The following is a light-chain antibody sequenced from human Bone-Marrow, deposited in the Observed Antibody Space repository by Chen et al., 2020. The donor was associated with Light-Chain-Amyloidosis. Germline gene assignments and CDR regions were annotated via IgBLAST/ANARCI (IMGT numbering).Light chain of an antibody. J-gene: IGLJ1*01. Sequence: QSALTQPASVSGSPGQSFTISCTGTSSDVGGDNQVSWYQQHPDKAPKLMIYEVTNRPSWVPNLFSGSKSDNTASLTISGLQTEDEADYCCSSYTITNTLVFGSGTRVTVL. CDR2: EVT. V-gene: IGLV2-14*01. CDR3: SSYTITNTLV. CDR1: SSDVGGDNQ.